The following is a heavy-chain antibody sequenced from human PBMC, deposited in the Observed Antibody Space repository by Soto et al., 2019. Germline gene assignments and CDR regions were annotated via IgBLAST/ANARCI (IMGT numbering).Heavy chain of an antibody. J-gene: IGHJ4*02. CDR1: GYTFTSYG. Sequence: ASVKVSCKASGYTFTSYGISWVLQAPGQGLEWMGWISAYNGNTNYAQKLQGRVTMTTDTSTSTAYMELRSLRSDDTAVYYCARDGRYSSSSRGPLTGWGQGTLVTVSS. CDR2: ISAYNGNT. D-gene: IGHD6-6*01. V-gene: IGHV1-18*04. CDR3: ARDGRYSSSSRGPLTG.